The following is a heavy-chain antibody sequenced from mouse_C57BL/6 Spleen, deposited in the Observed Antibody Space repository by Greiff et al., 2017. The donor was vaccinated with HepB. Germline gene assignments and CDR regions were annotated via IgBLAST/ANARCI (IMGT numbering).Heavy chain of an antibody. CDR3: ARAHYYGNSYFDY. CDR1: GFTFSSYA. V-gene: IGHV5-4*03. Sequence: EVKLMESGGGLVKPGGSLKLSCAASGFTFSSYAMSWVRQTPEKRLEWVATISDGGSYTYYPDNVKGRFTISRDNAKNNLYLQMSHLKSEDTAMYYCARAHYYGNSYFDYWGQGTTLTVSS. D-gene: IGHD2-1*01. J-gene: IGHJ2*01. CDR2: ISDGGSYT.